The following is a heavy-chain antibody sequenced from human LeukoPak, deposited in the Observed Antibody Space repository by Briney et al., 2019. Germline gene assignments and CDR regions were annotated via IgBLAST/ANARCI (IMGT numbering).Heavy chain of an antibody. J-gene: IGHJ5*02. CDR2: IYHSGST. Sequence: LRLSCAASGFTFSSYAMSWIRQPPGKGLEWIGYIYHSGSTYYNPSLKSRVTISVDRSKNQFSLKLSSVTAADTAVYYCARDGDVAAAGTMGWFDPWGQGTLVTVSS. CDR3: ARDGDVAAAGTMGWFDP. D-gene: IGHD6-13*01. V-gene: IGHV4-30-2*01. CDR1: GFTFSSYA.